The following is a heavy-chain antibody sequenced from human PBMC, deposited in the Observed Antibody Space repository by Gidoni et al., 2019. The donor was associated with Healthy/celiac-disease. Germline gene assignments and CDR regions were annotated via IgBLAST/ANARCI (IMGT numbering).Heavy chain of an antibody. CDR3: SRLVRGSGGSSDGAFDI. CDR2: INPNSGGT. D-gene: IGHD2-15*01. J-gene: IGHJ3*02. CDR1: GYTFTGYY. V-gene: IGHV1-2*02. Sequence: QVQLVQSGAEVKKPGASVKVSCKAAGYTFTGYYMHWVRQAPGQGLEWMGWINPNSGGTHYAQKFQGRVTMPRDTSISTAYLELRRLRSDDTAVYYCSRLVRGSGGSSDGAFDIWGQGTMVTVSS.